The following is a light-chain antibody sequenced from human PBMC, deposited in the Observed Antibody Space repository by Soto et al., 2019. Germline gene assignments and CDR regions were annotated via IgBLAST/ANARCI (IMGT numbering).Light chain of an antibody. Sequence: QSVLTQPPSASGSPGQSVTISCTGTSSDVGGSNYVSWYQQHPGKVPKLMIYEVSKRPSGVPDRFSGSKSGNTASLTVSGLQAEDEADYYCSSYAGSNIVVFGGGTKLTVL. V-gene: IGLV2-8*01. CDR2: EVS. CDR3: SSYAGSNIVV. J-gene: IGLJ2*01. CDR1: SSDVGGSNY.